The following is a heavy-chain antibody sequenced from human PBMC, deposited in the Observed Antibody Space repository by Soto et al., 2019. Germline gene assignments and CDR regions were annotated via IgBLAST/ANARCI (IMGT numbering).Heavy chain of an antibody. Sequence: ASVKVSCKASGYTFTSYGISWVRQAPGQRLEWMGWINAGNGNTKYSQKFQGRVTITRDTSASTAYMELSSLRSEDTAVYYCARDLRDEVSYYYGMDVWGQGTTVTVS. CDR2: INAGNGNT. V-gene: IGHV1-3*01. D-gene: IGHD2-21*01. CDR1: GYTFTSYG. J-gene: IGHJ6*02. CDR3: ARDLRDEVSYYYGMDV.